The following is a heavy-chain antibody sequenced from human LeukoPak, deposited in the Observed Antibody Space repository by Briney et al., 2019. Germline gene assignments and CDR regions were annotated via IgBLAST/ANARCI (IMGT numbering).Heavy chain of an antibody. D-gene: IGHD3-3*01. CDR3: VRDTSVGAAYFDL. V-gene: IGHV3-30*02. Sequence: AGGSLRLSCAASRFRFSSHGMHWVRQAPGKGLEWVAFIRYDGSDKFYADSVAGRFTISRDNSKNILSLQMTTLRPDDTAVYFCVRDTSVGAAYFDLWGQGALVAVTS. J-gene: IGHJ4*02. CDR1: RFRFSSHG. CDR2: IRYDGSDK.